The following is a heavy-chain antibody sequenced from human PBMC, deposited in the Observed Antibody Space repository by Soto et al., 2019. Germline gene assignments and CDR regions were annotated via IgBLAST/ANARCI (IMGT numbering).Heavy chain of an antibody. V-gene: IGHV4-59*08. CDR3: ARHNAYYDILTGYYRDAFDI. CDR1: GGSISSYY. D-gene: IGHD3-9*01. Sequence: PSETLSLTCTVSGGSISSYYWSWIRQPPGKGLEWIGYIYYSGCTNYNPSLKSRVTISVDTSKNQFSLKLSSVTAADTAVYYCARHNAYYDILTGYYRDAFDIWGQGTMVTVSS. J-gene: IGHJ3*02. CDR2: IYYSGCT.